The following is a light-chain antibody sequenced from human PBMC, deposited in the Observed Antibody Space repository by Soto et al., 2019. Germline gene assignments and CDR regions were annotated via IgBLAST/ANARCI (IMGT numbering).Light chain of an antibody. Sequence: ETLMTQSPATLSVSPGERATLSCRASQSVNNNLAWYQQKPGQAPRLLIYDASSRATGIPDRFSGGGSGTEFTLTISSLQPDDFATYYCQQYQSYSPWTFGQGTKVDIK. CDR2: DAS. CDR1: QSVNNN. J-gene: IGKJ1*01. V-gene: IGKV3D-15*01. CDR3: QQYQSYSPWT.